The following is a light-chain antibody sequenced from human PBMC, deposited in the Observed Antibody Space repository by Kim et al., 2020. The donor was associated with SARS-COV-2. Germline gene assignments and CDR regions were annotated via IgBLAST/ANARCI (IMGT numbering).Light chain of an antibody. V-gene: IGLV2-11*01. CDR2: DVT. CDR1: SSDVGGYDY. CDR3: CSYAGSYTWV. Sequence: GQSVTISCTGTSSDVGGYDYVSWYQQHPGKAPKVMVYDVTKRPSGVPDRFSGSKSGNTASLTISGLQAEDEADYYCCSYAGSYTWVFGGGTKVTVL. J-gene: IGLJ3*02.